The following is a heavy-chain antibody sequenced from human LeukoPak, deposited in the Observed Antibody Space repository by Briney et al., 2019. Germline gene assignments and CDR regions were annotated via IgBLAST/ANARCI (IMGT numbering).Heavy chain of an antibody. CDR1: GYTFTGYY. Sequence: PEASVKVSCKASGYTFTGYYMHWVRQAPGQGLEWMGWINPNSGGTNYAQKFQGRVTMTTDTSTSTAYMELRSLRSDDTAVYYCARVNTYYDFWSGYLPPGWYYYMDVWGKGTTVTVSS. J-gene: IGHJ6*03. D-gene: IGHD3-3*01. CDR3: ARVNTYYDFWSGYLPPGWYYYMDV. CDR2: INPNSGGT. V-gene: IGHV1-2*02.